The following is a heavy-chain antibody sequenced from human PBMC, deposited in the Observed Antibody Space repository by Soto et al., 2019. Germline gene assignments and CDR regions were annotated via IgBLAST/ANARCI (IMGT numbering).Heavy chain of an antibody. J-gene: IGHJ4*02. V-gene: IGHV1-69*13. CDR3: ASWRSRVVPAPGAYYFDY. CDR2: IIPIFGTA. D-gene: IGHD2-2*01. CDR1: GGTFSSYA. Sequence: GASVKVSCKASGGTFSSYAISWVRQAPGQGXEWMGGIIPIFGTANYAQKFQGRVTITADESTSTAYMELSSLRSEDTAVYYCASWRSRVVPAPGAYYFDYWGQGTLVTVSS.